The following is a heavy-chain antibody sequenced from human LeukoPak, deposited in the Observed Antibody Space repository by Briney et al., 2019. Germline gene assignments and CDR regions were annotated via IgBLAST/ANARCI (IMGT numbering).Heavy chain of an antibody. Sequence: PSETLSLTCTVSGGSISSSNYFWAWIRQPPGKGLEWIGSIYYSGSTNYNPSLKSRVTISVDTSKNQFSLKLSSVTAADTAVYYCARWYYDFWSGYSNTYYYYYYMDVWGKGTTVTVSS. CDR1: GGSISSSNYF. D-gene: IGHD3-3*01. CDR2: IYYSGST. CDR3: ARWYYDFWSGYSNTYYYYYYMDV. J-gene: IGHJ6*03. V-gene: IGHV4-39*07.